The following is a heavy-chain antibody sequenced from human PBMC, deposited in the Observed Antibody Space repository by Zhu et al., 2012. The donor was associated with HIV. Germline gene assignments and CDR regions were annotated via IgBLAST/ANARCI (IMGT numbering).Heavy chain of an antibody. D-gene: IGHD3-3*02. V-gene: IGHV4-38-2*01. CDR2: IYHSETT. CDR3: AGHSWTATDYFDY. CDR1: GSSIISTYY. Sequence: QVQLQESGPGLVKPSETLSLTCAVSGSSIISTYYWGWIRQPPGKGLEWIGSIYHSETTYYNPSLKSRVTISIDTANNQFSLKLSSVTAADTAVYYCAGHSWTATDYFDYWGQGTRGHRLL. J-gene: IGHJ4*02.